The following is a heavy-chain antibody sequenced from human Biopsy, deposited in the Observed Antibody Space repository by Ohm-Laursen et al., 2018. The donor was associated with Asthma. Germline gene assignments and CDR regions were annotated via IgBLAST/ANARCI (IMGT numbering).Heavy chain of an antibody. Sequence: ASSVKVSCKPSGDSFSNYAISWVRQAPGQGLEWMGGLIPVLGTPDHAQMFEGRVTITADESTITAYMELSSLSSEDTAVYYCARGYSGSDRIVYYYSGLEVWGQGTTVTVSS. J-gene: IGHJ6*02. D-gene: IGHD5-12*01. CDR3: ARGYSGSDRIVYYYSGLEV. CDR1: GDSFSNYA. CDR2: LIPVLGTP. V-gene: IGHV1-69*01.